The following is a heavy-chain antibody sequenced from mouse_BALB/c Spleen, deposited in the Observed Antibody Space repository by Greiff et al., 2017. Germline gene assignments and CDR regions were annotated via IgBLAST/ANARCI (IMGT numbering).Heavy chain of an antibody. CDR1: GFTFSSYA. CDR2: ISSGGSYT. D-gene: IGHD1-1*01. Sequence: EVKLVESGGGLVKPGGSLKLSCAASGFTFSSYAMSWVRQSPEKRLEWVAEISSGGSYTYYPDTVTGRFTISRDNAKNTLYLEMSSLRSEDTAMYYCARGYYGSSSAMDYWGQGTSVTVSS. J-gene: IGHJ4*01. V-gene: IGHV5-9-4*01. CDR3: ARGYYGSSSAMDY.